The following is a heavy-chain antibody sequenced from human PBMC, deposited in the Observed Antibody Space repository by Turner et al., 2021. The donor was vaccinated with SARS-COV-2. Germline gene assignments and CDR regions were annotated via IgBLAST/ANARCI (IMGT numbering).Heavy chain of an antibody. CDR3: AKANGYSYGGVDYYYYYGMDV. CDR2: ISGSGGST. CDR1: GFPFSSYA. V-gene: IGHV3-23*01. Sequence: EVQLLDSVGGLVQPGGSLRLSCAASGFPFSSYAMSWVRQGPGKGLEWGSAISGSGGSTYYADSVKGRFTISRDNSKNTLYLQMNSLRAEDTAVYYCAKANGYSYGGVDYYYYYGMDVWGQGTTVTVSS. D-gene: IGHD5-18*01. J-gene: IGHJ6*02.